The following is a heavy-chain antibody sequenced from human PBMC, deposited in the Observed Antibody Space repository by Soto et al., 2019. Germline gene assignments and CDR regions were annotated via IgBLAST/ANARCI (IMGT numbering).Heavy chain of an antibody. J-gene: IGHJ4*02. D-gene: IGHD4-4*01. CDR3: ATDGTVTTPGVLDY. V-gene: IGHV3-48*02. Sequence: EVQLVESGGGLVQPGGSLRLSCAASGFTFRSYSMNWVRQAPGKGLAWVSYISSSSSTRYYADSVKGRFTIYRDNAKNSLYLQMSILRDEDTAVYYCATDGTVTTPGVLDYWGQGTLVTVS. CDR2: ISSSSSTR. CDR1: GFTFRSYS.